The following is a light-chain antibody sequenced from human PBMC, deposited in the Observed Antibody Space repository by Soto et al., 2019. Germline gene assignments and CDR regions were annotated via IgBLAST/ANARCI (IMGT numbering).Light chain of an antibody. V-gene: IGKV1-39*01. CDR3: QQSYGVPLT. Sequence: DIQMTQSPSSLSASVGDRVTITCRASQNIDFYLNWYQQKPGKAPQLLIYTTSTLQSGVPSRFSGLGAVTDYSLTISSLQPEDFATYYCQQSYGVPLTFGGGTKVDI. CDR2: TTS. J-gene: IGKJ4*01. CDR1: QNIDFY.